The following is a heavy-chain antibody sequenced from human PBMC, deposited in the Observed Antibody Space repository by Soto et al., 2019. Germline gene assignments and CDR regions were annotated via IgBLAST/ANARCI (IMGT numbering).Heavy chain of an antibody. J-gene: IGHJ3*02. CDR3: AREGSAVAGPDAFDI. D-gene: IGHD6-19*01. CDR1: GGTLSSYT. CDR2: IIPILGIA. Sequence: SVKVSCTASGGTLSSYTISWVRQAPGQGLEWMGRIIPILGIANYAQKFQGRVTITADKSTSTAYMELSSLRSEDTAVYYCAREGSAVAGPDAFDIWGQGTMVTVSS. V-gene: IGHV1-69*04.